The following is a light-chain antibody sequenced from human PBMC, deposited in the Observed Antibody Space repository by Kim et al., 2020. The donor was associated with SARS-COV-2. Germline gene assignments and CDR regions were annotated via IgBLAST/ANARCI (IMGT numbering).Light chain of an antibody. J-gene: IGLJ2*01. CDR2: YDS. V-gene: IGLV3-21*04. CDR1: NIGSKS. CDR3: QVWDSSSDHHVV. Sequence: SYELTQPPSVSVAPGKTARITCGGNNIGSKSVHWYQRKPGQAPVLVIYYDSDWPSGIPERFSGSNSGNTATLTISRVEAGDEADYYCQVWDSSSDHHVVFGGGTQLTVL.